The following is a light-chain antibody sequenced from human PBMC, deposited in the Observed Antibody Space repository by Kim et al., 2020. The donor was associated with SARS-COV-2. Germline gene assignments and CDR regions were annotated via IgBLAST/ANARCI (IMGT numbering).Light chain of an antibody. CDR2: QDK. V-gene: IGLV3-1*01. J-gene: IGLJ2*01. CDR1: ELGDKY. Sequence: SPGKTASITCSVDELGDKYVCWYQQRPGQSPVLVIYQDKERPSGIPERFSGSNAGSTATLTISGTQAMDEADYYCQAWDTSAVLFGGGTQLTVL. CDR3: QAWDTSAVL.